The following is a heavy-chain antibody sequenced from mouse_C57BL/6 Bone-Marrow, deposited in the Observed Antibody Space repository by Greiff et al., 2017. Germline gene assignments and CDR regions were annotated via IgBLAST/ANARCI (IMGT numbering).Heavy chain of an antibody. D-gene: IGHD1-1*01. V-gene: IGHV1-85*01. CDR2: IYPRDGST. CDR1: GYTFTSYD. Sequence: VQLQQSGPELVKPGASVKLSCKASGYTFTSYDINWVQQRPGQGLEWIGWIYPRDGSTKYNEKFKGKATLTVDTSSSTAYMELHSLTSEDSAVYFWANDYGSSSYWYFDVWGTGTTVTVSS. CDR3: ANDYGSSSYWYFDV. J-gene: IGHJ1*03.